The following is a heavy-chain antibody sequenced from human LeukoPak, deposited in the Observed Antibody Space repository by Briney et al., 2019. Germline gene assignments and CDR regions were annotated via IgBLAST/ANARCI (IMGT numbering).Heavy chain of an antibody. CDR1: GGSISSYY. V-gene: IGHV4-59*01. J-gene: IGHJ6*02. D-gene: IGHD2-2*03. CDR3: ARARLDIVVVPAATHYYYYGMDV. CDR2: IYYSGST. Sequence: SETLSLTCTVSGGSISSYYWSWIRQPPGKGLEWIGYIYYSGSTNYNPSLKSRVTISVDTSKNQFSLKLSSVTAADTAVYYCARARLDIVVVPAATHYYYYGMDVWGQGTMVTVSS.